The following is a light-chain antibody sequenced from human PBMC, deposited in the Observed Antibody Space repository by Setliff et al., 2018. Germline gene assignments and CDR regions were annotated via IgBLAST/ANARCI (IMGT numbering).Light chain of an antibody. CDR3: CAYTGSSTYV. CDR2: DVN. V-gene: IGLV2-14*01. J-gene: IGLJ1*01. Sequence: QSALTQPASVSGSPGQSITISCSGTSSDVGSYDLVSWYQQHPGTAPKLIISDVNNRPSGVSNRFSGSKSGNTASLTISGLRAEDEAAYYCCAYTGSSTYVFGTGTKVTVL. CDR1: SSDVGSYDL.